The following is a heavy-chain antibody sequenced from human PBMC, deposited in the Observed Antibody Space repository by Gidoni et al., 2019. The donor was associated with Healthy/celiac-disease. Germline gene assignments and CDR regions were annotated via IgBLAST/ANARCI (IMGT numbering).Heavy chain of an antibody. V-gene: IGHV3-33*01. CDR2: IWYDGSNK. J-gene: IGHJ2*01. CDR1: GFTFSSYG. CDR3: ARDKNRGWSGYWYFDL. D-gene: IGHD6-19*01. Sequence: QVQLVESGGGVVQPGRSLRLPCAASGFTFSSYGMHWVRQAPGKGLEWVAVIWYDGSNKYYADSVKGRFTISRDNSKNTLYLQMNSLRAEDTAVYYCARDKNRGWSGYWYFDLWGRGTLVTVSS.